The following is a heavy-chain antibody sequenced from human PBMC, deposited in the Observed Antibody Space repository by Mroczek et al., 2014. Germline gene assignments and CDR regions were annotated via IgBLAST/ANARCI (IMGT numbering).Heavy chain of an antibody. J-gene: IGHJ2*01. CDR2: ISSSSSTI. V-gene: IGHV3-48*01. CDR1: GFTFSSYS. D-gene: IGHD3-22*01. CDR3: ARGGFGYYDSSGYSLYWYFDL. Sequence: VQLVEVWGRLGTAWGSLRLSCAASGFTFSSYSMNWVRQAPGKGLEWVSYISSSSSTIYYADSVKGRFTISRDNAKNSLYLQMNSLRAEDTAVYYCARGGFGYYDSSGYSLYWYFDLWGRGTLVTVSS.